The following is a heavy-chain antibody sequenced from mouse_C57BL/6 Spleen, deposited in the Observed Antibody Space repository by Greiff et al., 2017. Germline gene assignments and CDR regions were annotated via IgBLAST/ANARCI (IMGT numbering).Heavy chain of an antibody. CDR1: GYTFPGYW. J-gene: IGHJ3*01. CDR3: ARSPSTLVTTGFAY. D-gene: IGHD2-2*01. CDR2: ILPGSGST. V-gene: IGHV1-9*01. Sequence: QVQLQQSGAELMKPGASVKLSCKATGYTFPGYWIGWVKQRPGHGLEWIGEILPGSGSTNYNEKFKGKATFTADTSSNTAYMQLSSLTTEDSAIYYCARSPSTLVTTGFAYWGQGTLATVSA.